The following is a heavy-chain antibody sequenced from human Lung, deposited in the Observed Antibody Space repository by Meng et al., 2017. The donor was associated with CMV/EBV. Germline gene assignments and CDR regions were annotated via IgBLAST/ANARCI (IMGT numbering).Heavy chain of an antibody. CDR3: ARDGGSGWS. V-gene: IGHV3-21*03. Sequence: GGSLRLSCAASGFSFSTYSMNWVRQTPGKGLEWVSSITSSSSYIFYADSVKGRFIISRDNAKNSLYLQMNSLKAEDTGVYYCARDGGSGWSWGQGTRVNGAS. CDR1: GFSFSTYS. CDR2: ITSSSSYI. D-gene: IGHD6-19*01. J-gene: IGHJ5*02.